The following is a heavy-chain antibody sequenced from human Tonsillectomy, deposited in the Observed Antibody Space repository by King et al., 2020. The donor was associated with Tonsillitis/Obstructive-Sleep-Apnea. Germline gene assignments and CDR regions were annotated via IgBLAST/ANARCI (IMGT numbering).Heavy chain of an antibody. CDR2: INHSGST. V-gene: IGHV4-34*01. Sequence: VQLQQWGAGLLKPSETLSLTCAVYGGSFSGYYWNWIRQPPGKGLEWIGEINHSGSTNYNPSLKSRVTISVDTSKNQFSLKLSSVTAADTAVYYCARVGCSGGSCYQGYDYWGQGTLVTVSS. D-gene: IGHD2-15*01. CDR1: GGSFSGYY. CDR3: ARVGCSGGSCYQGYDY. J-gene: IGHJ4*02.